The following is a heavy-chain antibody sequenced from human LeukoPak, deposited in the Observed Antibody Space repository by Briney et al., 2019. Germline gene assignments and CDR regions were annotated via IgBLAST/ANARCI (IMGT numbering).Heavy chain of an antibody. Sequence: GASVKVSCKASGYTFTSYDINWVRQATGQGLEWMGWMNPNSGNTGYAQKFQGRVTMTRNTSISTAYMELSSLRPEDTAVYYCASISSGAAGTIDYWGQGTLVTVSS. CDR1: GYTFTSYD. CDR2: MNPNSGNT. D-gene: IGHD6-13*01. J-gene: IGHJ4*02. V-gene: IGHV1-8*01. CDR3: ASISSGAAGTIDY.